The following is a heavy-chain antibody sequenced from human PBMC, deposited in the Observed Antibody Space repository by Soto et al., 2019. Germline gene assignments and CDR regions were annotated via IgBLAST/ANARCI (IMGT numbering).Heavy chain of an antibody. V-gene: IGHV3-33*01. CDR1: GFTFSSYS. J-gene: IGHJ6*03. Sequence: GGSLRLSCAASGFTFSSYSMHWVRQAPGKGLEWVAVIWYDGSNKYYADSVKGRFTISRDNSKNTLYLQMNSLRAEDTAVYYCARAIFGVVDMDVWGKGTTVTVSS. CDR3: ARAIFGVVDMDV. D-gene: IGHD3-3*01. CDR2: IWYDGSNK.